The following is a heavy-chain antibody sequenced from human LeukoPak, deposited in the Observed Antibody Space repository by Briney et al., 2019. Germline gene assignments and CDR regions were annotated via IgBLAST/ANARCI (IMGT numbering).Heavy chain of an antibody. CDR1: GYTFTSYG. V-gene: IGHV1-18*01. CDR3: ARDPTRYCTNGVCSFDY. D-gene: IGHD2-8*01. Sequence: ASVKVSCKASGYTFTSYGISWVRQAPGQGLEWMGWISAYNGNTNYAQKLQGRVTMTADTSTSTAYMELRSLRSDDTAVYYCARDPTRYCTNGVCSFDYWGQGTLVTVSS. CDR2: ISAYNGNT. J-gene: IGHJ4*02.